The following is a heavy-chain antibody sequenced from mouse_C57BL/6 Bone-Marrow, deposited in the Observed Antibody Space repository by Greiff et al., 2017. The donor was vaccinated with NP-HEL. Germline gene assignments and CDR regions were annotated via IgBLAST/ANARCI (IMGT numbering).Heavy chain of an antibody. CDR1: GFNIQDDY. CDR3: TTGGLYAMDY. CDR2: IDPENGDT. J-gene: IGHJ4*01. V-gene: IGHV14-4*01. Sequence: VQLQQSGAELVRPGASVKLSCTASGFNIQDDYMHWVKQRPEQGLEWIGWIDPENGDTEYASKFQGKATITADTSSNTAYLQLSSLTSEDTAVYYCTTGGLYAMDYWGQGTSVTVSS. D-gene: IGHD3-1*01.